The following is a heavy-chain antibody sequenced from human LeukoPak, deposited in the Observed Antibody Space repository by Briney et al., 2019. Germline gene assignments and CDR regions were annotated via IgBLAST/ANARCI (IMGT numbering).Heavy chain of an antibody. CDR2: IHSNGTT. D-gene: IGHD3-16*01. Sequence: SETLSLTCSVSGGSLTNYYWGWIRQPPGKGLEFIGYIHSNGTTNYDSSLQSRVAISLDTSKIQFSLRLYSVTAADTALYFCARLNFRGGEALHFDSWGQGTLVTVSS. CDR1: GGSLTNYY. V-gene: IGHV4-4*09. CDR3: ARLNFRGGEALHFDS. J-gene: IGHJ4*02.